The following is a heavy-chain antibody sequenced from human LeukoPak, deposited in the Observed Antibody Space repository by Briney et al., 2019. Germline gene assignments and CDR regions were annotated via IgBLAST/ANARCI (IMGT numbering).Heavy chain of an antibody. V-gene: IGHV3-66*02. D-gene: IGHD3-16*01. J-gene: IGHJ4*02. CDR2: IYSGDNT. CDR3: AGRRVLDASFDY. CDR1: GFTVSNNY. Sequence: GGSLRLSCAASGFTVSNNYMSWVRQAPGKGLEWVSVIYSGDNTYYVESVKGRFTISRDNSKSTLFLQMNRLRAEDTAVYYCAGRRVLDASFDYWGQGTLVTVSS.